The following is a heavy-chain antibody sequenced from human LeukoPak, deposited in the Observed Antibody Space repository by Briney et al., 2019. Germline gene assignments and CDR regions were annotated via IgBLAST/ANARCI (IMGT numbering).Heavy chain of an antibody. CDR3: AKRSPVDP. CDR1: GFTFSSYS. D-gene: IGHD5-12*01. Sequence: GGSLRLSCTASGFTFSSYSLNWVRQAPGKGLEWVSSVSTGSNYIYYADSVKGRFTISRDNDKNSLYLQMNSLRAEDTAVYYCAKRSPVDPWGQGTLVTVSP. J-gene: IGHJ5*02. V-gene: IGHV3-21*04. CDR2: VSTGSNYI.